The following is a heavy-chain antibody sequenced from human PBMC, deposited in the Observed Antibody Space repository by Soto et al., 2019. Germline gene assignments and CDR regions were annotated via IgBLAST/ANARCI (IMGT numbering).Heavy chain of an antibody. CDR2: MNPYSGNT. CDR1: GYTFTSHD. V-gene: IGHV1-8*01. D-gene: IGHD4-17*01. Sequence: QVQLVQSGSEVKKPGASVKVSCKASGYTFTSHDINWVRQATGQGLEWMGWMNPYSGNTGYAQKFQGRVTMTRDTSISTAYMDLSSLTSEDTAIYYCARPSVAVNTRDDAFDIWGQGTMVTVSS. J-gene: IGHJ3*02. CDR3: ARPSVAVNTRDDAFDI.